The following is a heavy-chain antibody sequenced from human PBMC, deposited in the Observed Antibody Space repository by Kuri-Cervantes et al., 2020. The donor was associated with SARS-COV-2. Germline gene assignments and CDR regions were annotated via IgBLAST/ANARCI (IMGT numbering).Heavy chain of an antibody. CDR1: GFTFSSYG. J-gene: IGHJ6*02. CDR2: ISYDGSNK. D-gene: IGHD3-3*01. V-gene: IGHV3-30*18. CDR3: AKSYDFWSGYYRPYYYYYGMDV. Sequence: LSLTCAASGFTFSSYGMHWVRQAPGKGLEWVAVISYDGSNKYYADSVKGRFTISRDNSKNTLYLQMNSLRAEDTAVYYCAKSYDFWSGYYRPYYYYYGMDVWGQGTTVTVSS.